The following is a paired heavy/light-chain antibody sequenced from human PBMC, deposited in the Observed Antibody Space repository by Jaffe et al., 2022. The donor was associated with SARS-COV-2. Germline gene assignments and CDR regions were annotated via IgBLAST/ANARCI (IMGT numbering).Heavy chain of an antibody. V-gene: IGHV3-74*01. Sequence: EVQLVESGGGLVQPGGSLRLSCAASGFTFSTYWMHWVRQAPGKGLVWVSRINSDGSSANYADSVKGRFTISRDNAKNTLNLQMNSLRAEDTAVYYCARGPDGYFSWFDPWGQGTLVTVSS. CDR2: INSDGSSA. D-gene: IGHD3-22*01. J-gene: IGHJ5*02. CDR3: ARGPDGYFSWFDP. CDR1: GFTFSTYW.
Light chain of an antibody. CDR2: WAS. Sequence: DIVMTQSPDSLAVSLGERATINCKSSQNVLYSSNNKNYLAWYQQRPGQPPKLLIYWASTRESGVPDRFSGSGSGTDFTLTISSLQAEDVALYYCQQYYTTPWTFGQGTKVEIK. V-gene: IGKV4-1*01. J-gene: IGKJ1*01. CDR1: QNVLYSSNNKNY. CDR3: QQYYTTPWT.